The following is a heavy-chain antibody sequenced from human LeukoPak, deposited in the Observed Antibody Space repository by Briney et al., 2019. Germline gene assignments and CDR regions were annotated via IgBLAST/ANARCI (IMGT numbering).Heavy chain of an antibody. Sequence: ASVKVSCKASGYTFTSYGISWVRQAPGQGLEWMGWISAYNGNTNYAQKLQGRVTMTTDTSTSTAYMELRSLRSEDTAVYYCARAVQSGRIVGATNWFDPWGQGTLVTVSS. V-gene: IGHV1-18*01. CDR2: ISAYNGNT. CDR1: GYTFTSYG. J-gene: IGHJ5*02. CDR3: ARAVQSGRIVGATNWFDP. D-gene: IGHD1-26*01.